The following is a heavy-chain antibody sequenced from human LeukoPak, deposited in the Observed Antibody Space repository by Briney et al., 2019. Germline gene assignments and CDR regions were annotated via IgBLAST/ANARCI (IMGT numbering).Heavy chain of an antibody. CDR3: ARGGGVLRFLEWLLSHDAFDI. D-gene: IGHD3-3*01. V-gene: IGHV1-46*01. CDR1: GYTFTSYY. J-gene: IGHJ3*02. Sequence: VASVKVSCKASGYTFTSYYMHWVRQAPGQGPEWMGIINPSGGSTGYAQKFQGRVTMTRDTSTSTVYMELSSLRSEDTAVYYCARGGGVLRFLEWLLSHDAFDIWGQGTMVTVSS. CDR2: INPSGGST.